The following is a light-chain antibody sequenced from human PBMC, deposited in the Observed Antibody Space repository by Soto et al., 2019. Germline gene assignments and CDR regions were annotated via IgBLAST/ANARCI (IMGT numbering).Light chain of an antibody. CDR3: QPRSNWPLG. CDR2: DAS. J-gene: IGKJ3*01. V-gene: IGKV3-11*01. Sequence: EIVLTQSPGTLSLSPGKRATLSCRASQSVSSYLAWYQQKPGQAPRLLIYDASNRATGIPARFSGSGSGTDFTLTISSLEPEDFAVYYCQPRSNWPLGFGPGTKVDI. CDR1: QSVSSY.